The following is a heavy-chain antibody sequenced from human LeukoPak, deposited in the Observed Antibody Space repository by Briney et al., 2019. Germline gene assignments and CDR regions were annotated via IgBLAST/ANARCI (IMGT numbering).Heavy chain of an antibody. CDR1: GVGISSIS. Sequence: SLRLSGEAPGVGISSISRSWVRQDTARGLEWVSSIRGNGETFYADSVKGRFTLSSDSSRNTVYFQLNNLRVEDTAIYYCAKASWVSSTDAVRWGQGTLVTVSS. CDR2: IRGNGET. J-gene: IGHJ4*02. D-gene: IGHD3-16*01. V-gene: IGHV3-23*01. CDR3: AKASWVSSTDAVR.